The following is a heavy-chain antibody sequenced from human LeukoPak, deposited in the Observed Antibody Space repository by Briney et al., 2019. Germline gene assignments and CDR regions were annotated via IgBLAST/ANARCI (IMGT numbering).Heavy chain of an antibody. CDR1: GFTFSSYG. CDR2: ISYDGSNK. D-gene: IGHD3-10*01. J-gene: IGHJ5*02. Sequence: GGSLRLSCAASGFTFSSYGMHWVRQAPGKGLEWVAVISYDGSNKYYADSVKGRFTISRDNSKNTLYLQMNSLRAEDTAVYYCAKDPGSGTNWFDPWGQGTLVTVSS. CDR3: AKDPGSGTNWFDP. V-gene: IGHV3-30*18.